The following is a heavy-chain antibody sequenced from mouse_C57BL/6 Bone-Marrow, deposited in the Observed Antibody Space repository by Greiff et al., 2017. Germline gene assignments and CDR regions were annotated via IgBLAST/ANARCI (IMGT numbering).Heavy chain of an antibody. CDR1: GYTFTSYW. J-gene: IGHJ2*01. CDR2: INPSSGYT. CDR3: ASLRLLRLYFDY. V-gene: IGHV1-7*01. D-gene: IGHD1-1*01. Sequence: VQLVESGAELAKPGASVKLSCKASGYTFTSYWMHWVKQRPGQGLEWIGYINPSSGYTKYNQKFKDKATLTADKSSSTAYMQLSSLTYEDSAVYYCASLRLLRLYFDYWGQGTTLTVSS.